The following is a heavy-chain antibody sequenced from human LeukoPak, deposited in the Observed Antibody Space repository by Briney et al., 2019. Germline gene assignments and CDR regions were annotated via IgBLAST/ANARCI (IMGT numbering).Heavy chain of an antibody. CDR2: IWYDGSNK. J-gene: IGHJ4*02. V-gene: IGHV3-33*01. D-gene: IGHD3-10*01. Sequence: GGSLRLSCAASGFTFSSYGLHWVRQAPGKGLEWVAVIWYDGSNKYYADSVKGRFTISRDNSKNTLYLQINSLRAEDTAVYYCARSITMVRGVIGVIGYWGQGTLVTVSS. CDR3: ARSITMVRGVIGVIGY. CDR1: GFTFSSYG.